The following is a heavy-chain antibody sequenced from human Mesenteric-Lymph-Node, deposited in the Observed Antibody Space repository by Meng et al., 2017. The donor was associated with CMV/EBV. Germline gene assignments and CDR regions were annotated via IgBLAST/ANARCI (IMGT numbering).Heavy chain of an antibody. J-gene: IGHJ5*02. CDR1: GYSFTTYW. CDR3: ARHSGITGTTAWFDP. CDR2: IYPGDSET. D-gene: IGHD1-7*01. V-gene: IGHV5-51*01. Sequence: GESLKISCKGSGYSFTTYWIGWVRQMPGKGLEWMGIIYPGDSETRYSPSFQGQFTISADKPISTDYLHWSSLKASDTAMYYCARHSGITGTTAWFDPWGQGTLVTVSS.